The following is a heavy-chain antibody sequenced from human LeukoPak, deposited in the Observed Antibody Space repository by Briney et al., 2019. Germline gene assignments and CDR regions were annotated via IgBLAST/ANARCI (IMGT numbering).Heavy chain of an antibody. CDR3: ARTRVDNYYDSSGYYQTFDY. D-gene: IGHD3-22*01. J-gene: IGHJ4*02. Sequence: SQTLSPTCPVSGRSITSYYSSWIRQPPGNGLGWIGYIYYSGSTNYNPSLKSRVSISVDRSKNQFSLKLSSVTAADTAVYYCARTRVDNYYDSSGYYQTFDYWGQGTLVTVSS. V-gene: IGHV4-59*01. CDR2: IYYSGST. CDR1: GRSITSYY.